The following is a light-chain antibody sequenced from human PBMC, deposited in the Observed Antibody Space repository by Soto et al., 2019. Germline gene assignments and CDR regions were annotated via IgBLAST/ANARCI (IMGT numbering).Light chain of an antibody. CDR2: ATS. V-gene: IGKV3-20*01. J-gene: IGKJ1*01. CDR1: EPVGSAY. Sequence: EIGLTQSPGTLSLSPGDTATLSFMASEPVGSAYLAWYRQKPGQAPRPLIYATSSRVTGIPNRFRGSGSGTDFTLTISRLEAADFAVYYCQQHGSSPWTFGQGTKVDIK. CDR3: QQHGSSPWT.